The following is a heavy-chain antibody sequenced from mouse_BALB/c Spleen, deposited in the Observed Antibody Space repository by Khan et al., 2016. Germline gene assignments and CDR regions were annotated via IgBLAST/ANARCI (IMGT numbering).Heavy chain of an antibody. CDR1: GFTFSSFG. J-gene: IGHJ3*01. CDR3: AREVLRRGFAY. V-gene: IGHV5-17*02. D-gene: IGHD2-4*01. CDR2: ISSGSSTI. Sequence: EVELVESGGGLVQPGGSRKLSCAASGFTFSSFGMHWVRQAPEKGLEWVAYISSGSSTIYYEDTVKGRFTISRDNAKNNLYLQMRSLKSDDTAMYYCAREVLRRGFAYWGQGTMVTVAA.